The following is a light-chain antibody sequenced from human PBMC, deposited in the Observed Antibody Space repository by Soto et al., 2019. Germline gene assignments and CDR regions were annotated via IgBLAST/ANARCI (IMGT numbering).Light chain of an antibody. Sequence: DLQMTQSPSTLSSSLGDSVTITCRASQSISSWLAWYQQKTGKAPRLLIYKASSLESGVPSRLSGSGSGTELNLTISRLQPDDFATYYCQKYNSYSWTCGQGTKVDIK. CDR1: QSISSW. V-gene: IGKV1-5*03. J-gene: IGKJ1*01. CDR2: KAS. CDR3: QKYNSYSWT.